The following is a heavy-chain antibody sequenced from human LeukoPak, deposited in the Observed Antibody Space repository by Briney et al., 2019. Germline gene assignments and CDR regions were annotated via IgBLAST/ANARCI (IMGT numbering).Heavy chain of an antibody. CDR2: ISGRRSFI. CDR3: ARDSAAGTTSFSFDL. V-gene: IGHV3-21*01. D-gene: IGHD6-13*01. CDR1: GFTFSSYN. J-gene: IGHJ4*01. Sequence: GGSLRLSCAASGFTFSSYNMNWVRQAPGKGLEWVSSISGRRSFIYYADSVKGRFTISRDNARNSLYLQTNSLRAEDTAVYYCARDSAAGTTSFSFDLWGHGTLVTVSS.